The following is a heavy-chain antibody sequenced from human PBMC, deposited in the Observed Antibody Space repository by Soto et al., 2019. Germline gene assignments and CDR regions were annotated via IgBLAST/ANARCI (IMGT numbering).Heavy chain of an antibody. Sequence: SETLSLTCSVSGYSIRSGYYWGWVRQAPGKGLEWLGSVYHNGIMFHNPSFQSRVTISVDTSKNQFSLNLMSVTAADTAVYYCAALWFGELAFNYWGHGILVTVSS. J-gene: IGHJ4*01. CDR1: GYSIRSGYY. CDR3: AALWFGELAFNY. D-gene: IGHD3-10*01. CDR2: VYHNGIM. V-gene: IGHV4-38-2*02.